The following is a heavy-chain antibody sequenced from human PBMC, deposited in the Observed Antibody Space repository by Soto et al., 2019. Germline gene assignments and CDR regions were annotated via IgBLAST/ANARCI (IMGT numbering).Heavy chain of an antibody. CDR2: ISSSSSYI. V-gene: IGHV3-21*01. J-gene: IGHJ6*02. D-gene: IGHD2-15*01. Sequence: XGSLRLSCAASGFTFRSYSMNWVRQAPGKGLEWVSSISSSSSYIYYADSVKGRFTISRDNAKNSLYLQMNSLRAEDTAVYYCAREGLGIPHYCSGGSCQTYYYYGMDVWGQGTTVT. CDR3: AREGLGIPHYCSGGSCQTYYYYGMDV. CDR1: GFTFRSYS.